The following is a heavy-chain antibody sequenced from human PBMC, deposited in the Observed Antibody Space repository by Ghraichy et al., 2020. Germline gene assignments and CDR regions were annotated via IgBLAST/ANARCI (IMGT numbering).Heavy chain of an antibody. J-gene: IGHJ3*01. V-gene: IGHV2-5*02. CDR1: GLSLSTRGVG. Sequence: SGPTLVKPTQTLTLTCTFSGLSLSTRGVGVGWIRQPPGKALEWLALIYWDGDKRYNPSLKTRLTITKDTSRDQVVLTMTNMAPVDTATYYCARCGSAVDDAYDVWGQGAMVTVSS. D-gene: IGHD6-25*01. CDR2: IYWDGDK. CDR3: ARCGSAVDDAYDV.